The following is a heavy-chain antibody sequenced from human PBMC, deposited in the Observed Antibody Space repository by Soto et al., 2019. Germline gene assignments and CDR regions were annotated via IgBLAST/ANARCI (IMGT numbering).Heavy chain of an antibody. D-gene: IGHD4-17*01. CDR1: GFTFSSYS. J-gene: IGHJ4*02. CDR3: ASLFYGDYVDY. V-gene: IGHV3-48*01. CDR2: ISSSSSTI. Sequence: GGSLRLSCAASGFTFSSYSMNWVRQAPGKGLEWVSYISSSSSTIYYADSVKGRFTISRDNAKNSLYLQMNSLRAEDTAVYYCASLFYGDYVDYWGQGTLVTVSS.